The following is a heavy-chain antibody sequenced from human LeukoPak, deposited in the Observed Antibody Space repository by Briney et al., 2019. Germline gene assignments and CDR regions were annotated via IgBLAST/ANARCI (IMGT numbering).Heavy chain of an antibody. V-gene: IGHV4-59*01. CDR1: GGSISSYY. Sequence: PSETLSLTCTISGGSISSYYWNWIRQPPGKGLEWIGYIYYSGSTNYNTSLKSRLTISVDTSKNQFSLKLSSVTAAETAVYYCARYVWGSYPTFEDYWGQGTLATVSS. D-gene: IGHD3-16*02. CDR3: ARYVWGSYPTFEDY. CDR2: IYYSGST. J-gene: IGHJ4*02.